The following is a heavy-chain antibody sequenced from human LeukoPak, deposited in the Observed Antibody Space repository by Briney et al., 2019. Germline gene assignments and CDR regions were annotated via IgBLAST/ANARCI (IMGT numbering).Heavy chain of an antibody. CDR3: ASGRDNWGPAPVDY. V-gene: IGHV3-21*01. J-gene: IGHJ4*02. CDR2: ISSSSSYI. D-gene: IGHD7-27*01. CDR1: GFPFSSSA. Sequence: GGSLRLSCAASGFPFSSSAMTWVRQAPGKGLEWVSSISSSSSYIYYADSVKGRFTISRDNAKNSLYMQMNSLRAEDTAVYYCASGRDNWGPAPVDYWGQGTLVTVSS.